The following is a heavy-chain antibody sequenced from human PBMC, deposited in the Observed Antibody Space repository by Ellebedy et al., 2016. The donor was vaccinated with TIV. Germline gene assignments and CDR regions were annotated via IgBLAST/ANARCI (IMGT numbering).Heavy chain of an antibody. CDR2: ISAYNGNT. J-gene: IGHJ4*02. Sequence: ASVKVSXKASSYTFTSYGISWVRQAPGQGLEWMGWISAYNGNTNYAQKLQGRVTMTTDTSTSTAYMELSSLRSEDTAVYYCASIHDYGDYWGQGTLVTVSS. V-gene: IGHV1-18*01. CDR1: SYTFTSYG. CDR3: ASIHDYGDY.